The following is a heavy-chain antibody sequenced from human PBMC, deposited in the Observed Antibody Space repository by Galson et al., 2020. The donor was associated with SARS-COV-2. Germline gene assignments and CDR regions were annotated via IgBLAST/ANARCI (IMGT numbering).Heavy chain of an antibody. V-gene: IGHV3-30*04. CDR3: ARAGVPYGMDV. D-gene: IGHD2-8*01. CDR2: ISYDGSNK. J-gene: IGHJ6*02. Sequence: GESLKISCAASGFTFSSYAMHWVRQAPGKGLEWVAVISYDGSNKYYADSVKGRFTISRDNSKNTLYLQMNSLRAEDTAVYYCARAGVPYGMDVWGQGTTVTVSS. CDR1: GFTFSSYA.